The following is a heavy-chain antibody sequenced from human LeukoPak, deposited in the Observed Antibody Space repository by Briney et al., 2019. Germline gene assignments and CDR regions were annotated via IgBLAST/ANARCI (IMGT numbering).Heavy chain of an antibody. CDR1: GGSISSGGYY. CDR3: ARRGITMVRGVTYGMDV. CDR2: IYYSGST. D-gene: IGHD3-10*01. Sequence: SQTLSLSCTVSGGSISSGGYYWTWIRQHPGKGLEWIGYIYYSGSTYYNPSRESRVTISVDTSKNQYSLKLSSVTAADTAVYYCARRGITMVRGVTYGMDVWGQGTTVTVS. J-gene: IGHJ6*02. V-gene: IGHV4-31*03.